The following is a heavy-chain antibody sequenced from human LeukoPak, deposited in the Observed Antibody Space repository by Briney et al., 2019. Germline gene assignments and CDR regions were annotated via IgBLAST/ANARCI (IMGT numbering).Heavy chain of an antibody. D-gene: IGHD1-14*01. Sequence: ASVKVSCKASGYTFTSYYMHWVRQAPGQGLEWMGIINPSGGSTSYAQKFQGRVTMTRDTSTSTVYMELSSLRSEDTAVYYCASPGETDAEYFQHWGQGTLVTVSS. CDR2: INPSGGST. CDR3: ASPGETDAEYFQH. J-gene: IGHJ1*01. CDR1: GYTFTSYY. V-gene: IGHV1-46*01.